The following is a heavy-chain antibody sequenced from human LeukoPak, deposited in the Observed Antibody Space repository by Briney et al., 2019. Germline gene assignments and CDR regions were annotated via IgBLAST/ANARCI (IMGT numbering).Heavy chain of an antibody. CDR2: INTNTGNP. CDR1: GYTFTSYA. CDR3: ARATGYCSGGSCYRCHYDSSGYSFCAFDI. Sequence: ASVKVSCKASGYTFTSYAMNWVRQAPGQGLEWMGWINTNTGNPTYAQGFTGRFVFSLDTSVSTAYLQISSLKAEDTAVYYCARATGYCSGGSCYRCHYDSSGYSFCAFDIWGQGTMVTVSS. V-gene: IGHV7-4-1*02. D-gene: IGHD2-15*01. J-gene: IGHJ3*02.